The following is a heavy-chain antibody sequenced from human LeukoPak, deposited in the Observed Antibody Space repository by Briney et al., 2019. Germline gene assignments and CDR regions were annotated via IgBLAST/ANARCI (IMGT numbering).Heavy chain of an antibody. Sequence: ASVKVSCKASGYTFTSYGISWVRPAPGQGLEWMGWISAYNGNTNYAQKLQGRVTMTTDTSTSTAYMELRSLRSDDTAVYYCARDLRGDTIFGVVIHDYWGQGTLVTVSS. V-gene: IGHV1-18*01. CDR3: ARDLRGDTIFGVVIHDY. CDR2: ISAYNGNT. D-gene: IGHD3-3*01. J-gene: IGHJ4*02. CDR1: GYTFTSYG.